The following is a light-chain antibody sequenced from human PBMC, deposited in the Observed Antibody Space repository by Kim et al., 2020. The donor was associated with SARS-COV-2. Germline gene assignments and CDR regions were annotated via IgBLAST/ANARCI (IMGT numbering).Light chain of an antibody. V-gene: IGLV1-44*01. J-gene: IGLJ3*02. CDR3: AAWDDSLNGPV. Sequence: ELTQPPSASGTPGQRVTISCSGGRSNIGSNTVSWYQHLPGAAPKLLIETNNQRPSGVPDRFSGSKSGTSASLAISGLQSEDEAHYYCAAWDDSLNGPVFGGGTQLTVL. CDR2: TNN. CDR1: RSNIGSNT.